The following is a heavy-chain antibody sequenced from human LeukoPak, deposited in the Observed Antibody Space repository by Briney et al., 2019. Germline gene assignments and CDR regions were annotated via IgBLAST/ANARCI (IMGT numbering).Heavy chain of an antibody. CDR1: GFTFSSYS. CDR2: ISISSSYI. D-gene: IGHD3-22*01. J-gene: IGHJ4*02. Sequence: GGSLRLSCAASGFTFSSYSMNWVRQAPGKGLEWGSSISISSSYIYYADSVKGRFTIYKDNAKNSLYLQMNSLRAEDTAVYYCAGGDYYDSSGYYYPLWYWGQGTLVTVSS. V-gene: IGHV3-21*01. CDR3: AGGDYYDSSGYYYPLWY.